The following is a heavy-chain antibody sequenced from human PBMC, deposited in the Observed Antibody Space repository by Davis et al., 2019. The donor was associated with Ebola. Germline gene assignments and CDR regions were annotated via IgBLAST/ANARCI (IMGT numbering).Heavy chain of an antibody. V-gene: IGHV4-59*01. D-gene: IGHD6-19*01. Sequence: SETLSLTCPVPGGSISSYYWSWIRQPPGKGLEWTGYIYYSGSTNYNPSLKSRVTISVDTSKNQFSLKLSSVTAADTAVYYCARRDGSSGWYNYYGMDVWGQGTTVTVSS. CDR3: ARRDGSSGWYNYYGMDV. J-gene: IGHJ6*02. CDR1: GGSISSYY. CDR2: IYYSGST.